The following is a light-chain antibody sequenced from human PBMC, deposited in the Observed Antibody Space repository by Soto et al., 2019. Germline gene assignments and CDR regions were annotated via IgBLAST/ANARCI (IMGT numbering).Light chain of an antibody. CDR1: QGIRND. V-gene: IGKV1-6*01. J-gene: IGKJ2*01. Sequence: AIQMTQSPSSLSASVGDRVTITCRASQGIRNDLGCDQQKPGKAPKLLIYAASSLQSEDPSRFSGSGSGTDFTLTISSLQPEDFATYYCLQDYNYPLTFGQGTKLEIK. CDR3: LQDYNYPLT. CDR2: AAS.